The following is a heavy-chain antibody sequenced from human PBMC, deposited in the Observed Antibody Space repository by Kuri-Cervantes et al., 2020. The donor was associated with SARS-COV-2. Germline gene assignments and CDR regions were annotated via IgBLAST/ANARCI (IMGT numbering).Heavy chain of an antibody. J-gene: IGHJ6*02. CDR3: GYSYGMVNTGYYYGMDV. V-gene: IGHV1-2*02. D-gene: IGHD5-18*01. Sequence: ASVKVSCKASGYTFTGYYMHWVRQAPGQGLEWMGWINPNSGGTNYAQKFQGRVTITADESTSTAYMELSSLRSEDTAVYYCGYSYGMVNTGYYYGMDVWGQGTTVTVSS. CDR2: INPNSGGT. CDR1: GYTFTGYY.